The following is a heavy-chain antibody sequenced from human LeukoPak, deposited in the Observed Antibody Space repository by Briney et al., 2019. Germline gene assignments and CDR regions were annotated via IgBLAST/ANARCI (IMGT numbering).Heavy chain of an antibody. J-gene: IGHJ4*02. Sequence: PRGSLRPSRAVSGCTLSSCGMSWVRQAPGKGLEWVSGISSSGGNTNYADSVKGRFVISRDNSKNTPYLQMNTRSRDDTAVYYCAKPLSAVKVFDYWGPGTLVTVSS. CDR1: GCTLSSCG. V-gene: IGHV3-23*01. CDR2: ISSSGGNT. D-gene: IGHD2-2*01. CDR3: AKPLSAVKVFDY.